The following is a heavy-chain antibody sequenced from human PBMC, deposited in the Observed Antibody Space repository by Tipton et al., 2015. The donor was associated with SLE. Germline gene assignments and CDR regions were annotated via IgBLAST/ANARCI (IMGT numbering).Heavy chain of an antibody. Sequence: TLSLTCAVYGGSFSGYYWSWIRQPPGKGLEWIGEINHSGSTNYNPPLKSRVTISVDTSKNQFSLKLSSVTAADTAVYYCARVTGHSSGWYGWVDYWGQGTLVTVSS. CDR2: INHSGST. CDR3: ARVTGHSSGWYGWVDY. D-gene: IGHD6-19*01. V-gene: IGHV4-34*01. J-gene: IGHJ4*02. CDR1: GGSFSGYY.